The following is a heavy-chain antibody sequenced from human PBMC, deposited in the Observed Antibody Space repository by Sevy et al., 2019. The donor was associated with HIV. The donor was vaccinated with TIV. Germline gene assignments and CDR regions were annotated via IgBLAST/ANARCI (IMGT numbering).Heavy chain of an antibody. CDR3: AKGRTGET. CDR1: GFTFSTYA. Sequence: GGSLRLSCAASGFTFSTYAMSWVRQAPGKGLEWVSAISSSDDNTSYADSVKGRFTISRDNSRNTLCLQMNSLRAEDTAVYYCAKGRTGETWGQGTRVTVSS. D-gene: IGHD7-27*01. CDR2: ISSSDDNT. V-gene: IGHV3-23*01. J-gene: IGHJ4*02.